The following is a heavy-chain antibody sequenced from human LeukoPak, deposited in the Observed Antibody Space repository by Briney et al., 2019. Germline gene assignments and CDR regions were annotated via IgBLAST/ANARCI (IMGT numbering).Heavy chain of an antibody. CDR1: GGSFSGYY. CDR3: AREGYSYYYGMDV. Sequence: PSETLSLTYAVYGGSFSGYYWSWIRQPPGKGLEWIGEINHSGSTNYNPSLKSRVTISVDTSKNQFSLKLSSVTAADTAVYYCAREGYSYYYGMDVWGQGTTVTVSS. J-gene: IGHJ6*02. V-gene: IGHV4-34*01. CDR2: INHSGST.